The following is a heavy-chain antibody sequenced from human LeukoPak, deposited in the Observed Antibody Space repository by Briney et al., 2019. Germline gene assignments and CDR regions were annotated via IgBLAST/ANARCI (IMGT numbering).Heavy chain of an antibody. J-gene: IGHJ4*02. CDR3: AKDHVGYSSSTLFDY. CDR2: IWYGGSNK. D-gene: IGHD6-6*01. CDR1: GFTFSSYG. Sequence: PGGSLRLSCAASGFTFSSYGMHWVRQAPGKGLEWVAVIWYGGSNKYYADSVKGRFTISRDNSKNTLYLQMNSLRAEDTAVYYCAKDHVGYSSSTLFDYWGQGTLVTVSS. V-gene: IGHV3-30*02.